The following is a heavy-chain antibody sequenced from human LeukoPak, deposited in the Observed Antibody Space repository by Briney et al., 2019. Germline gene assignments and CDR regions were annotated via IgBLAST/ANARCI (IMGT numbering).Heavy chain of an antibody. J-gene: IGHJ1*01. V-gene: IGHV3-23*01. D-gene: IGHD3-10*01. CDR1: GFTFNSYV. CDR3: ATSSGRYFQY. CDR2: ISDSGGST. Sequence: PGGSLRLSCAASGFTFNSYVMRWVRQAPGKGLEWVSSISDSGGSTYYADSVKGRFTVSRDNSKNTLYLQMNSLRAEDAAVYYCATSSGRYFQYWGQSTLVTVSS.